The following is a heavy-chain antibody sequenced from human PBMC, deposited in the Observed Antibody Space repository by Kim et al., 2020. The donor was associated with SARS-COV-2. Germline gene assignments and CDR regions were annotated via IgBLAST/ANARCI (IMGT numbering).Heavy chain of an antibody. J-gene: IGHJ4*02. CDR3: ARELSGVFDY. Sequence: TIYYADSVKGRFTISRDNAKNSLYLQMNSLRAEDTAVYYCARELSGVFDYWGQGTLVTVSS. D-gene: IGHD2-8*01. CDR2: TI. V-gene: IGHV3-11*01.